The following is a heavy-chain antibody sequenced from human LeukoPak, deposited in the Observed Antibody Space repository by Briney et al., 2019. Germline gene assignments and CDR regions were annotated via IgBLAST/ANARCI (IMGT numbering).Heavy chain of an antibody. CDR2: IWYDGSNK. Sequence: GGSLRLSCAASGFTFSSYGMHWVRQAPGKGLEWVAVIWYDGSNKYYADSVKGRFTVSRDNSKNTLYLQMNSLRAEDTAVYYCAKESDYYGSGSSVRRYFDYWGQGTLVTVSS. D-gene: IGHD3-10*01. CDR1: GFTFSSYG. V-gene: IGHV3-33*06. CDR3: AKESDYYGSGSSVRRYFDY. J-gene: IGHJ4*02.